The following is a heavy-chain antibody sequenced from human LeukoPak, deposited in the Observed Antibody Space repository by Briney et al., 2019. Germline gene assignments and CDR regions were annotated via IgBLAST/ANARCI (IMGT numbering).Heavy chain of an antibody. CDR1: GFTFSSYA. CDR3: AKYGSNDCYTPTVS. Sequence: GGSLRLSCAASGFTFSSYAMSWVRQAPGGGLEWVSVITGSGDRIYYTDSVKGRFTISRDNSKNTLYLQMNTPGTETTDVYYCAKYGSNDCYTPTVSWGEGALVTVSS. V-gene: IGHV3-23*01. CDR2: ITGSGDRI. D-gene: IGHD2-21*02. J-gene: IGHJ5*02.